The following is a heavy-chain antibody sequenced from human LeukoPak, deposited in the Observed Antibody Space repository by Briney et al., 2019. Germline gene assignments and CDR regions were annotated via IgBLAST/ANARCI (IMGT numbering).Heavy chain of an antibody. CDR2: ISSFSGTI. CDR3: ARDPNIVVVPAAMYDY. V-gene: IGHV3-48*01. Sequence: GGSLRLSCVASGITFSSYSMNWVRQAPGKGLEWVSYISSFSGTINYADSVKGRFTISRDNSKNTLYLQMNSLRAEDTAVYYCARDPNIVVVPAAMYDYWGQGTLVTVSS. J-gene: IGHJ4*02. D-gene: IGHD2-2*01. CDR1: GITFSSYS.